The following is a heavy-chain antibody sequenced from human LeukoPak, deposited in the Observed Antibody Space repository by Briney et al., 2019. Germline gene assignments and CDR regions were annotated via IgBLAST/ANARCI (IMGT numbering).Heavy chain of an antibody. CDR1: GGSISNYY. D-gene: IGHD3-22*01. Sequence: PSETLSLTCTVSGGSISNYYWSRIRQPPGKGLEWIGYIYYSGSTNYNPSLKSRVTISVDTSKNQFSLKLSSVTAADTAVYYCARERPDYYDSSGYYYYNWFDPWGQGTLVTVSS. CDR3: ARERPDYYDSSGYYYYNWFDP. J-gene: IGHJ5*02. CDR2: IYYSGST. V-gene: IGHV4-59*01.